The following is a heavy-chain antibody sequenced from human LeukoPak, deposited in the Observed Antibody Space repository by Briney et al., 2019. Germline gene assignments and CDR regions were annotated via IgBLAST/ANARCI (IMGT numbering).Heavy chain of an antibody. CDR2: IYSGGST. CDR3: ARDATYGDYDY. CDR1: GFIVSTNY. J-gene: IGHJ4*02. V-gene: IGHV3-53*01. Sequence: GGSLRLSCAASGFIVSTNYMSWVRQAPGKGLEWVSVIYSGGSTYYADSAKGRFTISRDNAKNSLYLQMNSLRVEDTAVYYCARDATYGDYDYWGQGTLVTVSS. D-gene: IGHD4-17*01.